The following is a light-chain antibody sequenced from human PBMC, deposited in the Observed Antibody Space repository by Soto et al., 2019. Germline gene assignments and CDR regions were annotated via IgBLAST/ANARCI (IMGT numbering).Light chain of an antibody. CDR3: ISYTSSSTYYV. V-gene: IGLV2-14*01. J-gene: IGLJ1*01. Sequence: QSALTQPASVSGSPGQSITISCTGTSSDVGGYNYVSWYQQHPGKAPKLMIYEVSNRHSGVSNRFSGSKSGNKASLTISGLQAEDEADYYCISYTSSSTYYVFGTGTKLTVL. CDR1: SSDVGGYNY. CDR2: EVS.